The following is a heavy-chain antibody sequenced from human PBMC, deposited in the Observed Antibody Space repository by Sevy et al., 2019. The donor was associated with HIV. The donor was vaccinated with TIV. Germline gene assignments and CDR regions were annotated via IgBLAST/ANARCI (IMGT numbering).Heavy chain of an antibody. D-gene: IGHD7-27*01. V-gene: IGHV4-4*07. Sequence: SETLSLTCTVSGDSISSYFWAWIRQPAGKGLEWIGRINTSGSTHYNPSLKSRVTMSVDTSKSQFSLKVTSLTAADTAIYFCARSNWVTATNGFSKSYYFDYWGQGSLVTVSS. CDR2: INTSGST. J-gene: IGHJ4*02. CDR3: ARSNWVTATNGFSKSYYFDY. CDR1: GDSISSYF.